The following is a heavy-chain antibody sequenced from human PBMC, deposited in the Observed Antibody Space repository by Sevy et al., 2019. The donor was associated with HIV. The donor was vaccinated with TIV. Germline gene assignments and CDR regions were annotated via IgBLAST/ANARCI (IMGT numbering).Heavy chain of an antibody. Sequence: ASLKVSCKASGGTFSSYAISWVRQAPGQGLEWMGGIIPIFGTANYAQKFQGRVTITADKSTSTAYMELSSLRSEDTAVYYCARAGEMATTTSDAFDIWGQGTMVTVSS. D-gene: IGHD1-1*01. J-gene: IGHJ3*02. CDR3: ARAGEMATTTSDAFDI. V-gene: IGHV1-69*06. CDR2: IIPIFGTA. CDR1: GGTFSSYA.